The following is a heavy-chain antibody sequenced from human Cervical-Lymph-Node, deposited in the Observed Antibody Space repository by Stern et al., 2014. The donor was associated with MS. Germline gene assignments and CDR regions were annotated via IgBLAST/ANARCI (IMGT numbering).Heavy chain of an antibody. CDR1: GHTFRNNW. J-gene: IGHJ4*02. CDR2: IKQDGSQK. CDR3: AGGNGWYSDK. D-gene: IGHD6-19*01. Sequence: DVQLLESGGELIPPGGSLTLSCAASGHTFRNNWMNRVRQAPGQGLQWVANIKQDGSQKYYVDSVKGRFTISRDNAKSSLYLQMNSLRAEDTAVYYCAGGNGWYSDKWGQGTLVTVSS. V-gene: IGHV3-7*03.